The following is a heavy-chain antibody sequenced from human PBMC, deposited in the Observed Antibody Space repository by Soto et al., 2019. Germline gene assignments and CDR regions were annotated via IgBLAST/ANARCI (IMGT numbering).Heavy chain of an antibody. D-gene: IGHD3-22*01. Sequence: PSETLSLTCTVSGGSISSYYWSWIRQPPGKGLEWIGYIYYSGGTNYNPSLKSRVTISVDTSKNQFSLKLSSVTAADTAVYYCARRSGYNFYYNYYGMDVWGQGTTVTVSS. CDR1: GGSISSYY. CDR2: IYYSGGT. CDR3: ARRSGYNFYYNYYGMDV. V-gene: IGHV4-59*08. J-gene: IGHJ6*02.